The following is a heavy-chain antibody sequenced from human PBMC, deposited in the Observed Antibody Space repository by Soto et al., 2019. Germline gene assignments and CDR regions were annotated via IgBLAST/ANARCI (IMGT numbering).Heavy chain of an antibody. D-gene: IGHD3-22*01. CDR2: IYWDDDK. J-gene: IGHJ4*02. V-gene: IGHV2-5*02. CDR1: GFSLSTSGVG. Sequence: SGPTLVNPTQTLTLTCTFSGFSLSTSGVGVGWIRQPPGKALEWLAVIYWDDDKRYSPSLKSRLTITKDTSKNQVVLTMTNMEPVDTATYYCAHIYDSSGYSPYWGQGTLVTVSS. CDR3: AHIYDSSGYSPY.